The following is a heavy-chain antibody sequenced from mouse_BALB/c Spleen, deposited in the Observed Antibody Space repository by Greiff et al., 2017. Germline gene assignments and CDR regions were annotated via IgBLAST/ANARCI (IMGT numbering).Heavy chain of an antibody. CDR3: ARSHYSHYYAMDY. J-gene: IGHJ4*01. D-gene: IGHD1-2*01. Sequence: EVQLQESGPELVKPGASVKMSCKASGYTFTSYVMHWVKQKPGQGLEWIGYINPYNDGTKYNEKFKGKATLTSDKSSSTAYMELSSLTSEDSAVYDGARSHYSHYYAMDYWGQGASVTVAS. CDR1: GYTFTSYV. CDR2: INPYNDGT. V-gene: IGHV1-14*01.